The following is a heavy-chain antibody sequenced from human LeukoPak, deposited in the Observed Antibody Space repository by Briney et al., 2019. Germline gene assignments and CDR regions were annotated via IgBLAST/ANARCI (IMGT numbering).Heavy chain of an antibody. J-gene: IGHJ1*01. CDR3: ARHIVVASEYFHH. CDR2: VYYSGST. CDR1: GGSISSSSYY. Sequence: SETLSLTCTVSGGSISSSSYYWGWIRQPPGKGLEWIGSVYYSGSTYYNPPLKSRVTIYVDTSKNQFSLELSSVTAADTAVYFCARHIVVASEYFHHWGEGTLVTVSS. D-gene: IGHD2-21*01. V-gene: IGHV4-39*01.